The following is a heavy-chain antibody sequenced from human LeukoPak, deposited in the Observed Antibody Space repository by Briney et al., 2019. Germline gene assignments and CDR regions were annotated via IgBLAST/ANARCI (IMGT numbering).Heavy chain of an antibody. J-gene: IGHJ4*02. Sequence: PGGSLRLSCAASGFTFSSYGMHWVRQAPGKGLEWVAFIRYDGSNKYYADSVKGRFTISRDNSKNTLYLQMNSLRAEDTAVYYCAKTYYDILTGPDYYFDYWGQGTLVTVSS. CDR1: GFTFSSYG. CDR2: IRYDGSNK. CDR3: AKTYYDILTGPDYYFDY. D-gene: IGHD3-9*01. V-gene: IGHV3-30*02.